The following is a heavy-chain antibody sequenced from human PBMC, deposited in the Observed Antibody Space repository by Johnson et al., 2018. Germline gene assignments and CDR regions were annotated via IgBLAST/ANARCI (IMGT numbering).Heavy chain of an antibody. Sequence: VQLLESGPGLVKPSETLSLICTVSGVSLSLHQWNWIRQPPGKGLEWIGVIYESGGTNYNPSLNSRVTIPLGASKNQFSLKLSSVTAADTAVYYCARESFSITAGNDGFDIWGQGTMVTVSS. CDR2: IYESGGT. CDR1: GVSLSLHQ. J-gene: IGHJ3*02. D-gene: IGHD6-13*01. V-gene: IGHV4-59*11. CDR3: ARESFSITAGNDGFDI.